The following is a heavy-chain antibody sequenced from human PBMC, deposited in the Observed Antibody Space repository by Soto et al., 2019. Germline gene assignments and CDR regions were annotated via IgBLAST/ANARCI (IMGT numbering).Heavy chain of an antibody. CDR3: AKSRDAYNFYFYYGMDV. CDR2: ISGSGGST. V-gene: IGHV3-23*01. CDR1: GFTFSSYA. D-gene: IGHD1-1*01. Sequence: PGGSLRLSCAASGFTFSSYAMSWVRQAPRKGLEWVSAISGSGGSTYYADSVKGRFTISRDNSKNTLYLQVSSLRAEDTAVYYCAKSRDAYNFYFYYGMDVWSQGTSVTVSS. J-gene: IGHJ6*02.